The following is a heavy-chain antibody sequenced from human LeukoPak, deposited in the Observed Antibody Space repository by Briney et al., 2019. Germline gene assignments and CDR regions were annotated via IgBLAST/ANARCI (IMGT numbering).Heavy chain of an antibody. J-gene: IGHJ3*01. CDR1: GFTFSTYP. Sequence: PGGSLRLSCAASGFTFSTYPMYWVRQAPGKGLEWVAVISYDESNKCYADSVKGRFTVSRDNSKNTLSLQMNSLRAEDTAVYYCVRVRDSSNWYVFDVWGQGTMVTVSS. CDR3: VRVRDSSNWYVFDV. CDR2: ISYDESNK. D-gene: IGHD6-13*01. V-gene: IGHV3-30*04.